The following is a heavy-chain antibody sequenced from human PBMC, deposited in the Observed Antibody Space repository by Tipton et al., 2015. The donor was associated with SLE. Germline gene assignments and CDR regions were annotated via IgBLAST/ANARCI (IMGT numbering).Heavy chain of an antibody. J-gene: IGHJ3*02. Sequence: TLSLTCTVSGGSISSHYWSWIRQPPGKGLEWIGYIYYSGSTNYNPPLKSRVTISVDTSKNQFSLKLSSVTAADTAVYYCARVVEDIVLEGAFDIWGQGTMVTVSS. D-gene: IGHD2-8*01. CDR2: IYYSGST. CDR3: ARVVEDIVLEGAFDI. CDR1: GGSISSHY. V-gene: IGHV4-59*11.